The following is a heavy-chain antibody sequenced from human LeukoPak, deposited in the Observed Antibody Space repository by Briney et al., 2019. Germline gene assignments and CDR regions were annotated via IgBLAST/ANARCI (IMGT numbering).Heavy chain of an antibody. V-gene: IGHV4-4*07. CDR2: IYTSGST. D-gene: IGHD3-3*01. J-gene: IGHJ4*02. CDR3: AREQYDFWSGYSIDY. Sequence: KTSETLSLTCAVYGGSFSGYYWSWIRQPAGKGLEWIGRIYTSGSTNYNPSLKSRVTMSVDTSKNQFSLKLSSVTAADTAVYYCAREQYDFWSGYSIDYWGQGTLVTVSS. CDR1: GGSFSGYY.